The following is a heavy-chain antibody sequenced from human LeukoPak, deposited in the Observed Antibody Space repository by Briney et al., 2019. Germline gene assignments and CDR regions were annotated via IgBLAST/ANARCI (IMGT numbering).Heavy chain of an antibody. CDR1: GGSISSSN. J-gene: IGHJ6*04. D-gene: IGHD3-10*02. CDR2: ISSSSSYI. Sequence: GTLSLTCAVSGGSISSSNWWSWVRQAPGKGLEWVSSISSSSSYIYYADSVEGRFTISRDNAKNSLYLQMNSLRAEDTAVYYCAELGITMIGGVWGKGTTVTISS. CDR3: AELGITMIGGV. V-gene: IGHV3-21*01.